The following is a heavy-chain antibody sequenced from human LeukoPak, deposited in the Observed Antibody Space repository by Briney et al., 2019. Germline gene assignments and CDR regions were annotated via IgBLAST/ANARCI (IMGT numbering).Heavy chain of an antibody. CDR2: IDWDDEK. Sequence: SGPTLLNPTQTLTLTCTFSGFSLSTSGMRVSWIRQPPGKALEWLARIDWDDEKFYSTSLRTRVTISKDTSKNHVVLTMTNMDPVDTATYYCARTWRTTADFDYWGQGTLVTVSS. D-gene: IGHD4-17*01. CDR1: GFSLSTSGMR. V-gene: IGHV2-70*04. J-gene: IGHJ4*02. CDR3: ARTWRTTADFDY.